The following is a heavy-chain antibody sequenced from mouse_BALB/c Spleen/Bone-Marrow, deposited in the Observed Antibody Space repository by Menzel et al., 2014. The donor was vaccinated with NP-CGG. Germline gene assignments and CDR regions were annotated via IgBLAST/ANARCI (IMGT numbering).Heavy chain of an antibody. CDR2: IYPGNSDT. CDR3: TTLARNYFDY. V-gene: IGHV1-5*01. Sequence: VQLQQSGTVLARPGASVKMSYKASGYTFTSYWMHWVKQRPGQGLEWIGTIYPGNSDTTYNQKFKGKAKLTAVTSTSTAYMELSSLTNEDSAVYYCTTLARNYFDYWGQGTTLTVSS. J-gene: IGHJ2*01. CDR1: GYTFTSYW.